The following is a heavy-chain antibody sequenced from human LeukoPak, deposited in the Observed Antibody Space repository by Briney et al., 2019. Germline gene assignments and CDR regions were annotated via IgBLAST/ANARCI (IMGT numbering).Heavy chain of an antibody. CDR3: ASNLAANYHFYYGIDV. J-gene: IGHJ6*02. Sequence: GGSLRLSCAASGFAFSDYYMSWIRQAPGKGLEWVSFINSGGSSIYYVDSVKGRFTISRDNAKNSLYLQMSSLRAEDTAVYYCASNLAANYHFYYGIDVWGQGTTVTVSS. V-gene: IGHV3-11*01. CDR1: GFAFSDYY. D-gene: IGHD1-26*01. CDR2: INSGGSSI.